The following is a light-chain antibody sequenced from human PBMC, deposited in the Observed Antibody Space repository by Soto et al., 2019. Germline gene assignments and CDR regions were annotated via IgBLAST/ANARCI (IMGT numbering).Light chain of an antibody. CDR3: QLSSSTPQT. V-gene: IGKV1-39*01. J-gene: IGKJ4*01. CDR1: QSISSY. Sequence: DIPMTQSPSSLSASVGDRVTITCRASQSISSYLSWYQQKPGKAPKLLINVASTLQSGVPSRFIGRGSGTDFTLAISSLQPADCATYCCQLSSSTPQTFSGGTRVEIK. CDR2: VAS.